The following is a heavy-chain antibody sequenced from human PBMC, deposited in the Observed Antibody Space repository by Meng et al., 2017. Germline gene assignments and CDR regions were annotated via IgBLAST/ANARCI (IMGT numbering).Heavy chain of an antibody. CDR2: IYSGGST. CDR1: GGSFSGYY. D-gene: IGHD2-21*01. V-gene: IGHV3-53*04. Sequence: GGSLRLSCAVYGGSFSGYYWHWIRQPPGKGLEWVSVIYSGGSTYYADSVKGRFTISRHNSKNTLYLQMNSLRAEDTAVYYCASAGDDAFDIWGQGTMVTVSS. CDR3: ASAGDDAFDI. J-gene: IGHJ3*02.